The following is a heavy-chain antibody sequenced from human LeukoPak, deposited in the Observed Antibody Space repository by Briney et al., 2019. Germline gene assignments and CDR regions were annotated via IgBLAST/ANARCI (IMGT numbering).Heavy chain of an antibody. CDR1: GYSFTNYW. CDR3: ARRLDCSSTSCNWLDP. J-gene: IGHJ5*02. V-gene: IGHV5-51*01. Sequence: GESLKISCKGSGYSFTNYWIGWVRQMPGKGLEWMGIIYPGDSDTRYSPSFQGQVTISADKSISTAYLQWSSLKASDTAMYYCARRLDCSSTSCNWLDPWGQGTLVTVSS. CDR2: IYPGDSDT. D-gene: IGHD2-2*01.